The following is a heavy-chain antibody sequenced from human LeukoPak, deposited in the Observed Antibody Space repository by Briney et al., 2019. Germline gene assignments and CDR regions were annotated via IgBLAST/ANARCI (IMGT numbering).Heavy chain of an antibody. CDR3: AREAYYYDSSGYSFDY. CDR2: IYTSGST. Sequence: SETLSLTCTVSGGSISSYYWSWIRQPAGKGLEWIGRIYTSGSTNYNPSLKSRVTMSVDTSKNQFSLKLSSVTAVDTAVYYCAREAYYYDSSGYSFDYWGQGTLVTVSS. J-gene: IGHJ4*02. CDR1: GGSISSYY. D-gene: IGHD3-22*01. V-gene: IGHV4-4*07.